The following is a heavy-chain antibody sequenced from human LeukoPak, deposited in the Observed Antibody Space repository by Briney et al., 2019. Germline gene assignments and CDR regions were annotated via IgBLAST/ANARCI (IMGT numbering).Heavy chain of an antibody. CDR1: GGSISSGGYY. J-gene: IGHJ5*02. D-gene: IGHD3-10*01. CDR3: ARGRGDTTNWFDP. CDR2: IYYSGST. V-gene: IGHV4-31*03. Sequence: PSETLSLTCTVSGGSISSGGYYWSWIRQHPGKGLEWIGYIYYSGSTYYNPSLKSRVTISVDTSKNQFSLKLSSVTAADTAMYYCARGRGDTTNWFDPWGQGTLVTVSS.